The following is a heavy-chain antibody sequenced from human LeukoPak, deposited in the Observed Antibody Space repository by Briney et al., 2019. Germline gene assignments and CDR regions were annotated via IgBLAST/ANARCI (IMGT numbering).Heavy chain of an antibody. Sequence: GGSLRLSCEASGFTFSSYAMSWVRQAPGKGLEWVSAISGSGGSTYYADSVKGRFTISRDNSKNTLYLQMNSLRAEDTAVYYCANSYDSSGPPIWGQGTLVTVSS. V-gene: IGHV3-23*01. CDR3: ANSYDSSGPPI. J-gene: IGHJ4*02. CDR1: GFTFSSYA. CDR2: ISGSGGST. D-gene: IGHD3-22*01.